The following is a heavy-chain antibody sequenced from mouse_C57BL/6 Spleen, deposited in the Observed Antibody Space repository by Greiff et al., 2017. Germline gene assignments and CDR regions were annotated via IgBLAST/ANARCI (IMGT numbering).Heavy chain of an antibody. CDR1: GFTFSSYA. J-gene: IGHJ2*01. Sequence: EVNVVESGGGLVKPGGSLKLSCAASGFTFSSYAMSWVRQTPEKRLEWVATISDGGSYTYYPDNVKGRFTISRDNAKNNLYLQMSHLKSEDTAMYYCARDPAGRYYFDYWGQGTTLTVSS. V-gene: IGHV5-4*01. D-gene: IGHD4-1*01. CDR3: ARDPAGRYYFDY. CDR2: ISDGGSYT.